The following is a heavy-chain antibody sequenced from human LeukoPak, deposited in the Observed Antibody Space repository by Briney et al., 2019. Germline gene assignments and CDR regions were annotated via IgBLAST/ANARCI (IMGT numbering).Heavy chain of an antibody. Sequence: PMASVKVSCKASGYIFTNYGISWLRQPPGKGLEWLGGSDPEDGERIYAQMFQGRVTMTEDTSIDTAYMELSSLRSEDTAVYYCVTGFTTMAVDYDYWGQGTLVTVSP. CDR1: GYIFTNYG. D-gene: IGHD5-18*01. CDR2: SDPEDGER. V-gene: IGHV1-24*01. J-gene: IGHJ4*02. CDR3: VTGFTTMAVDYDY.